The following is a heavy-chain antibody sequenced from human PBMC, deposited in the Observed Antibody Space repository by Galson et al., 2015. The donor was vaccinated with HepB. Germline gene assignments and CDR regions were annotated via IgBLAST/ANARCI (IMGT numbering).Heavy chain of an antibody. V-gene: IGHV3-74*01. CDR3: ARGGVLAGMDV. CDR2: IKSDGTTT. J-gene: IGHJ6*02. D-gene: IGHD3-3*02. CDR1: GFTFSKYW. Sequence: SLRLSCAVSGFTFSKYWMDWVRHGPGKGLEWVSDIKSDGTTTRYADSVKGRFTISRDNAKNTLYLQMNSLRAEDTAVYFCARGGVLAGMDVWGQGTTVTV.